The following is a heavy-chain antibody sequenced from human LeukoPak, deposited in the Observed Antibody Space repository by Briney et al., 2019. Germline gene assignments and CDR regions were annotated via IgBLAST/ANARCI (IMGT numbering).Heavy chain of an antibody. V-gene: IGHV4-59*01. CDR2: THNSGTT. J-gene: IGHJ4*02. Sequence: SETLSLTCTVSDGSISSFFWNWIRQPPGKGLEWIGFTHNSGTTNYNPSLKSRVTMSLDTSKNQFSLKLSSVTAADTAVYYCARAVAYGIDTGYFDYWGQGTLVTVSS. D-gene: IGHD2-8*02. CDR1: DGSISSFF. CDR3: ARAVAYGIDTGYFDY.